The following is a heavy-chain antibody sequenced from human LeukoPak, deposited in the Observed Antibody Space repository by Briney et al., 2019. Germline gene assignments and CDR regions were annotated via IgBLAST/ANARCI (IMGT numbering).Heavy chain of an antibody. D-gene: IGHD3-22*01. V-gene: IGHV4-30-2*01. CDR2: IYHSGST. CDR1: GGSISSGGYS. J-gene: IGHJ4*02. Sequence: SETLSLTCAVSGGSISSGGYSWSWIRQPPGKGLEWIGYIYHSGSTNYNPSLKSRVTISVDTSKNQFSLKLGSVTAADTAVYYCARALGYYDSSGYWALWGQGTLVTVSS. CDR3: ARALGYYDSSGYWAL.